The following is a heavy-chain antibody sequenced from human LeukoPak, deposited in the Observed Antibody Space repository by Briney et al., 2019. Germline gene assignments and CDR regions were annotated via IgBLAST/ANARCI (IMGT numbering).Heavy chain of an antibody. CDR1: GFTFSSYS. J-gene: IGHJ2*01. Sequence: PGGSLRLSCAASGFTFSSYSMNWVRQAPGKGLEWVSYISSSSSTIYYADSVKGRFTISRDNAKNSLYLQMNSLRAEDTAVYYCAREFRIQLWFAYYYDSSGYFRGYFDLWGRGTLVTVSS. V-gene: IGHV3-48*01. CDR3: AREFRIQLWFAYYYDSSGYFRGYFDL. CDR2: ISSSSSTI. D-gene: IGHD3-22*01.